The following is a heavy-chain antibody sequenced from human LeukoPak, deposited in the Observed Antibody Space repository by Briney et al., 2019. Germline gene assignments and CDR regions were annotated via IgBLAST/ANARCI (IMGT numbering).Heavy chain of an antibody. J-gene: IGHJ4*02. CDR3: ARDPIQLWSPFDY. D-gene: IGHD5-18*01. V-gene: IGHV3-48*03. CDR2: ISTTGNTI. CDR1: GFTFSTYE. Sequence: GGSLRLSCAASGFTFSTYEMNWVRQAPGKGLGWVSYISTTGNTIYYADSVKGRFTISRDNAKNSLYLQMNSLRAEDTAVYYCARDPIQLWSPFDYWGQGTLVTAYS.